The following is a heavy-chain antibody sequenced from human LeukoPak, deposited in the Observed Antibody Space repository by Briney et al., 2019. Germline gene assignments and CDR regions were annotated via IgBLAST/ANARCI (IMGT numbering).Heavy chain of an antibody. J-gene: IGHJ4*02. CDR2: IKEDGSEK. V-gene: IGHV3-7*01. Sequence: GGSLRLSCAASGFAFGSYWMSWVRQAPGKGLEWVANIKEDGSEKYYLDSVKGRISISRDNAKNSLYLQMNSLRAEDTAVYYCARDLRSSGYYAFDYWGQGILVTVSS. D-gene: IGHD3-22*01. CDR1: GFAFGSYW. CDR3: ARDLRSSGYYAFDY.